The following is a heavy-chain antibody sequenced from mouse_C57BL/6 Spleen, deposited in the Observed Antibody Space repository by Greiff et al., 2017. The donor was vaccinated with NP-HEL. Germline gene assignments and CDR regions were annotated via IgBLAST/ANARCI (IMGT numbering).Heavy chain of an antibody. J-gene: IGHJ1*03. CDR1: GYAFSSSW. Sequence: VQLQQSGPELVKPGASVKISCKASGYAFSSSWMNWVKQRPGKGLEWIGRIYPGDGDTNYNGKFKGKATLTADKSSSTAYMQLSSLTSEDSAVYFCARSGVYYGSSHWYFDVWGTGTTVTVSS. CDR2: IYPGDGDT. D-gene: IGHD1-1*01. CDR3: ARSGVYYGSSHWYFDV. V-gene: IGHV1-82*01.